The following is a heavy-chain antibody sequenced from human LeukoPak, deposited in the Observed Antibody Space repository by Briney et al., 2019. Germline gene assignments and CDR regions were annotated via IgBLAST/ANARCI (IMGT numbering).Heavy chain of an antibody. Sequence: SVKVSCKASGGTFSSYAISWLRQAPGQGLEWMGGIIPIFGTANYAQKFQGRVTITTDESTSTVYMELSSLRSEDTAVYYCARVPYDSSYYYYEKVDYWGQGTLVTVSS. CDR2: IIPIFGTA. D-gene: IGHD3-22*01. J-gene: IGHJ4*02. CDR3: ARVPYDSSYYYYEKVDY. CDR1: GGTFSSYA. V-gene: IGHV1-69*05.